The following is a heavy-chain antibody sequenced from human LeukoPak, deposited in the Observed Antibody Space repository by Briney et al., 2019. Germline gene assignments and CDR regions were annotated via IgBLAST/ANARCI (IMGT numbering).Heavy chain of an antibody. V-gene: IGHV4-59*08. CDR1: GDSISSYY. CDR2: IYYSGST. Sequence: PSETLSLTCTVSGDSISSYYWTWIRQPPGEGLGWIGYIYYSGSTNYNPSLKSRVTISVDTSKNQFSLKLSSVIAADTAVYYCARLDYYYDSSGYYEYFQHWGQGTLVTVSS. D-gene: IGHD3-22*01. J-gene: IGHJ1*01. CDR3: ARLDYYYDSSGYYEYFQH.